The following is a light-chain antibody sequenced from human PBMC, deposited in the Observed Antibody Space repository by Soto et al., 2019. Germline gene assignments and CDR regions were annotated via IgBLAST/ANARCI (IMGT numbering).Light chain of an antibody. J-gene: IGKJ3*01. CDR2: DAS. CDR3: QQRTNWLT. V-gene: IGKV3-11*01. CDR1: QNVSTY. Sequence: EIVLTQSPATLSLSPGERATLSCRASQNVSTYLAWYQQKPGQAPRLLIYDASIRATGIPARFSGSGSGTDFPPTSSRLEPEDFAVYYCQQRTNWLTFGPGTKVDIK.